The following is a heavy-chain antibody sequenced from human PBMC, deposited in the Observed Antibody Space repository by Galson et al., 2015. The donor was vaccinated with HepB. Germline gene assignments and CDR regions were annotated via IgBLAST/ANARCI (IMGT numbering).Heavy chain of an antibody. Sequence: SLRLSCAASGFTFTTYGMHWVRQAPGKGLEWVANIWYDGSNKYYPDSVKGRFTISRDNSENTLYLQMNSLRAEDTAVYYCAREFYDSRGYWSGYFDFWGQGVLVTVSS. CDR2: IWYDGSNK. D-gene: IGHD3-22*01. V-gene: IGHV3-33*01. CDR3: AREFYDSRGYWSGYFDF. CDR1: GFTFTTYG. J-gene: IGHJ4*02.